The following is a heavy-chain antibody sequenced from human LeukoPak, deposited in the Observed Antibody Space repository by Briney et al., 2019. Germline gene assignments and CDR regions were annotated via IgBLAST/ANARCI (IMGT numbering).Heavy chain of an antibody. CDR1: GGTFSSYA. CDR2: IIPIFGTA. CDR3: ARDPEGDTWGSWFDP. Sequence: SVKVSCKASGGTFSSYAISWVRQAPGQGLEWMGGIIPIFGTANYAQKFQGRVTMTADKSTSTAYMELSSLRSEDTAVYYCARDPEGDTWGSWFDPWGQGILVTVSS. J-gene: IGHJ5*02. D-gene: IGHD3-16*01. V-gene: IGHV1-69*06.